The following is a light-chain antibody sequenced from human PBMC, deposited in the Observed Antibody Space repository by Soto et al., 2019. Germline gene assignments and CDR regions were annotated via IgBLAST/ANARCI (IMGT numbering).Light chain of an antibody. CDR1: SSDVGGYNY. CDR3: SSYAGTNIHYV. CDR2: DVS. J-gene: IGLJ1*01. Sequence: QSALTQPPSASGSPGQSVTISCTGASSDVGGYNYVSWYQQHPGKAPKLMIYDVSKRPSGVPDRFSGSKSGNTASLTVSELQAEDEADYYCSSYAGTNIHYVFGTGTKVTVL. V-gene: IGLV2-8*01.